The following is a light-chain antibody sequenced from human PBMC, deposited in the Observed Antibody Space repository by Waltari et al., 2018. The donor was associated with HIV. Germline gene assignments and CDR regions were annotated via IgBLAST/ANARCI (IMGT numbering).Light chain of an antibody. CDR1: TSDVGGYKY. CDR3: SSYTSRNTRV. CDR2: EVS. V-gene: IGLV2-14*01. J-gene: IGLJ1*01. Sequence: QSALTQPASVSGSPGQSITISCTGTTSDVGGYKYVSWYQQHPDKAPKLVVYEVSNRPSGISIPFSGSKSGNTASLTISGLQAEDEAEYYCSSYTSRNTRVFGTGTKVTVL.